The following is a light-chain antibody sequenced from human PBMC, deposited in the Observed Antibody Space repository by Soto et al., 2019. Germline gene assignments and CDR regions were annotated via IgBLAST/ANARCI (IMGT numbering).Light chain of an antibody. CDR2: DAS. V-gene: IGKV1-5*01. Sequence: IQMTQSPSSLSASVGDRVTITCRASQTISSWLAWYQQKPGKAPKLLIYDASTLEGGVPSRFSGSGSGTDFTLTINSLQPDDFGTYYCQQYDSFSPLTFGGGTKVDIK. J-gene: IGKJ4*01. CDR3: QQYDSFSPLT. CDR1: QTISSW.